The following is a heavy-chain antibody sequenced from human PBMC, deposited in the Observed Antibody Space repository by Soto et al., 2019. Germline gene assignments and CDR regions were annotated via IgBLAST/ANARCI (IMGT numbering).Heavy chain of an antibody. CDR1: GGSISSGGYY. Sequence: PSETLSLTCTVSGGSISSGGYYWSWLRQHPGKGLEWIGYIYYSGSTYYNPSLKSRVTISVDTSKNQFSLKLSSVTAADTAVYYCARSYSGFGEFAPFGWGQGTLVTVSS. V-gene: IGHV4-31*03. CDR2: IYYSGST. D-gene: IGHD3-10*01. J-gene: IGHJ4*02. CDR3: ARSYSGFGEFAPFG.